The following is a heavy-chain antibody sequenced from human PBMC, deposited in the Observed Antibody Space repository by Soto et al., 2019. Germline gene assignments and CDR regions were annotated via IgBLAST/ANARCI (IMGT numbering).Heavy chain of an antibody. J-gene: IGHJ3*02. D-gene: IGHD2-2*01. CDR2: IILIFGTA. Sequence: QVQLVQSGADVKKPGSSVKVSCKASGGTFSSYAISWVRHAPVQGLEWMGGIILIFGTANYAQKCQGRVTIPADESTSTAYMELSSLRSEDTAVYYCARYADAAMPYDAFYIWGQGPMVTVSS. CDR3: ARYADAAMPYDAFYI. V-gene: IGHV1-69*01. CDR1: GGTFSSYA.